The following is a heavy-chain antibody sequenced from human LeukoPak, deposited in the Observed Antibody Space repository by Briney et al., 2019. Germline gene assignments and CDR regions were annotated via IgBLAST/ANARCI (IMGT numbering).Heavy chain of an antibody. CDR2: INHSGST. Sequence: SETLSLTCAVYGGSFSGYYWGWIRQAPGKGLEGIGEINHSGSTNYNPDLKSRVTLSVDTSKHQYSLKLSSVTAADTALSSCARGSGTGTTTSSRYWGQGTLVTVSS. CDR3: ARGSGTGTTTSSRY. CDR1: GGSFSGYY. J-gene: IGHJ4*02. V-gene: IGHV4-34*01. D-gene: IGHD1-7*01.